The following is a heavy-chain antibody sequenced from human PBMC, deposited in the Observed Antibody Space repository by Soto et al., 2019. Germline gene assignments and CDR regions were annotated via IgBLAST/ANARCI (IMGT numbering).Heavy chain of an antibody. J-gene: IGHJ6*02. D-gene: IGHD6-19*01. V-gene: IGHV3-23*01. CDR1: GFTFSSYA. CDR3: AKYSSGWYPADYYYGMDV. Sequence: HPGGSLRLSCAASGFTFSSYAMSWVRQAPGKGLEWVSAISGSGGSTYYADSVKGRFTISRDNSKNTLYLQMNSLRAEDTAVYYCAKYSSGWYPADYYYGMDVWGQGTTVTVSS. CDR2: ISGSGGST.